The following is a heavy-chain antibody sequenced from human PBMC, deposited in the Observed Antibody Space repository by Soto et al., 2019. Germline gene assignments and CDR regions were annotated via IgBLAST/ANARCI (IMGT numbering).Heavy chain of an antibody. J-gene: IGHJ6*01. Sequence: QVQLVESGGGVVQPGRSLRLSCAASGFTFSSYGMHWVRQAPGKGLEWVAVISYDGSNKYYADSVKGRFTISRDNSKNTLYLQMNSLRAEDTAVYYCAKDRGGSWPYYYYGMDVW. D-gene: IGHD2-15*01. CDR3: AKDRGGSWPYYYYGMDV. V-gene: IGHV3-30*18. CDR1: GFTFSSYG. CDR2: ISYDGSNK.